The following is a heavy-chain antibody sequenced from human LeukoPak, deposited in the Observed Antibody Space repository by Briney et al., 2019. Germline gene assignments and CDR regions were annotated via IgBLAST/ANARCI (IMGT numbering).Heavy chain of an antibody. CDR3: ARALYDFWSGYYIANYMDV. D-gene: IGHD3-3*01. CDR2: INTDGSST. V-gene: IGHV3-74*01. CDR1: GFTVSSMY. Sequence: GGSLRLSCAASGFTVSSMYMSWVRQAPGKGLVWVSRINTDGSSTSYAESVKGRLTISRDNAKNTLFLQMNSLRAEDTAVYYCARALYDFWSGYYIANYMDVWGKGTPVTVSS. J-gene: IGHJ6*03.